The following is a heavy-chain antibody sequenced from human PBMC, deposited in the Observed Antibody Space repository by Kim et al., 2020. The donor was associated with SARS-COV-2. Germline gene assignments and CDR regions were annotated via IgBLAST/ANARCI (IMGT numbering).Heavy chain of an antibody. D-gene: IGHD3-10*01. J-gene: IGHJ4*02. CDR2: INHSGST. CDR1: GGSFSGYY. V-gene: IGHV4-34*01. Sequence: SETLSLTCAVYGGSFSGYYWSWIRQPPGKGLEWIGEINHSGSTNYNPSLKSRVTISVDTSKNQFSLKLSSVTDADTAVYYCARRWTMVRGVIDYWGQGTLVTVSS. CDR3: ARRWTMVRGVIDY.